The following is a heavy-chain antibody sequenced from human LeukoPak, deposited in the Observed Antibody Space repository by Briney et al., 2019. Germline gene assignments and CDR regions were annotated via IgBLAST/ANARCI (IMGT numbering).Heavy chain of an antibody. CDR3: ARVQVSDDNWGFFDY. V-gene: IGHV1-2*02. CDR2: INPNSGGS. D-gene: IGHD1-1*01. CDR1: GYAFPANY. Sequence: ASVKVSCKASGYAFPANYMHWVRQPPGQGLEWMGWINPNSGGSKCAERFQVRVPMTKETSISTAYMELSRLSSDDTAVYYCARVQVSDDNWGFFDYWGQGTLVTVSS. J-gene: IGHJ4*02.